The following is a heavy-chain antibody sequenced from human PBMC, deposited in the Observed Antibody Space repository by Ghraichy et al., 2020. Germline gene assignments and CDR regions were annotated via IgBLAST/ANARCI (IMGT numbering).Heavy chain of an antibody. Sequence: SETLSLTCTVSGGSISSYYWSWIRQPPGKGLEWIGYIYYSGSTNYNPSLKSRVTISVDTSKNQFSLKLSSVTAADTAVYYCARGDRKAALPYWYFDLWGRGTLVTVYS. J-gene: IGHJ2*01. V-gene: IGHV4-59*01. D-gene: IGHD6-25*01. CDR1: GGSISSYY. CDR3: ARGDRKAALPYWYFDL. CDR2: IYYSGST.